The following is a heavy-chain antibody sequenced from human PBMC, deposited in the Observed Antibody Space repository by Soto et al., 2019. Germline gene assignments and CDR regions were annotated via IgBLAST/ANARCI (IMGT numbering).Heavy chain of an antibody. Sequence: GESLKISCKGSGYSFTSYWIGWVRQMPGKGLEWMGIIYPGDSDTRYSPSFQGQVTISADKSISTAYLQWSSLKASDTAMYYCARHRRPAVAGDNWFDPWGQGTLVTVSS. D-gene: IGHD6-19*01. CDR1: GYSFTSYW. CDR3: ARHRRPAVAGDNWFDP. CDR2: IYPGDSDT. J-gene: IGHJ5*02. V-gene: IGHV5-51*01.